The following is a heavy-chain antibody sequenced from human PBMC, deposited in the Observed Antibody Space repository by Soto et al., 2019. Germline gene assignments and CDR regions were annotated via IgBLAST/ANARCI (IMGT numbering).Heavy chain of an antibody. CDR2: MNPKSGNT. Sequence: QVQLVQSGAEVKKPGASVKVSCKASGYTFASYDINWVRQATGQGLEWMGWMNPKSGNTGYAQKFQGRVTMTRNTSISTAYMELSSLTSGDTAVYYCARGDSSTWTFQTDYWGQGTLVTVSS. J-gene: IGHJ4*02. CDR3: ARGDSSTWTFQTDY. V-gene: IGHV1-8*01. CDR1: GYTFASYD. D-gene: IGHD6-6*01.